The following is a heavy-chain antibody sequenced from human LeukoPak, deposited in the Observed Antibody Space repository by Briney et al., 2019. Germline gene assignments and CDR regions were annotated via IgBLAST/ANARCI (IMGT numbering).Heavy chain of an antibody. J-gene: IGHJ4*02. CDR2: IRYDGNNK. Sequence: GGSLRLSCAASGFTFSSSDMHWVRQAPGKGLEWVAFIRYDGNNKYYADSVKGRFTISRDNSKNTLYLQMNSLRAEDTAVYYCAKDSGYYDSSGYLPDYWGQGTLVTVSS. V-gene: IGHV3-30*02. CDR1: GFTFSSSD. D-gene: IGHD3-22*01. CDR3: AKDSGYYDSSGYLPDY.